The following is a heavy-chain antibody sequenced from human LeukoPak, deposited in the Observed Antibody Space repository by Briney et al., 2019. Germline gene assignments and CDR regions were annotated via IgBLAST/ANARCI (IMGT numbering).Heavy chain of an antibody. D-gene: IGHD4-11*01. Sequence: GGSLRLSCAASGFSFSSYSMNWVRQAPGKGLEWVSSISSSSSCIYDADSVKGRFTISRDNAKNSLYLQMNSLRAEDTAVYYCARGHSNYAYYYYYYMDVWGKGTTVTVSS. J-gene: IGHJ6*03. V-gene: IGHV3-21*01. CDR2: ISSSSSCI. CDR1: GFSFSSYS. CDR3: ARGHSNYAYYYYYYMDV.